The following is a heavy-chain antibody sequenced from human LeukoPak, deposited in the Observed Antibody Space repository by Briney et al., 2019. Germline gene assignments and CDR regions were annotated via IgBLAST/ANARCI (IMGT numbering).Heavy chain of an antibody. V-gene: IGHV3-21*01. CDR2: ITSDSSYM. Sequence: GGSLRLYCAASGFTFSIYDMVWVRPAPGLGLEWVSTITSDSSYMYYADSVKGRFTISRDNGKNSLYLQMNILSVEDTAVCYCARDFASWGQGTLVTVPS. J-gene: IGHJ5*01. CDR3: ARDFAS. CDR1: GFTFSIYD.